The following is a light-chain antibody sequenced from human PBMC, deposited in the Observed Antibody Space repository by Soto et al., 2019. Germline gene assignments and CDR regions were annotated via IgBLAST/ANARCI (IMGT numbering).Light chain of an antibody. CDR3: QQYNSYPR. CDR2: DAS. V-gene: IGKV1-33*01. Sequence: DIQMTQSPSSLSASVGDRVTITCQASQDISNYLNWYQQKPGKAPKLLIYDASNLETGVPSRFSGSGSGTDFTFTISSLQPEDIATYYCQQYNSYPRFGGGTKVDIK. J-gene: IGKJ4*01. CDR1: QDISNY.